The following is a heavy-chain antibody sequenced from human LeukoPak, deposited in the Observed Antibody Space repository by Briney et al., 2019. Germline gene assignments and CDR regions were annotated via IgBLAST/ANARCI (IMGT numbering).Heavy chain of an antibody. J-gene: IGHJ4*02. Sequence: PSQTLSLTCTVSDGSISSGDYYWSWIRQPPGKGLEWIGYIYYSGSTYYNPSLKSRVTISVDTSKNQFSLKLSSVTAADTAVYYCARAGYYDSSGDDYWGQGTLVTVSS. CDR2: IYYSGST. CDR1: DGSISSGDYY. CDR3: ARAGYYDSSGDDY. V-gene: IGHV4-30-4*08. D-gene: IGHD3-22*01.